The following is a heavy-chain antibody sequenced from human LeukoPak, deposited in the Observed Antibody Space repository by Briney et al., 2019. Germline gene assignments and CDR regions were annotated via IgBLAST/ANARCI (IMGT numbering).Heavy chain of an antibody. D-gene: IGHD5-18*01. CDR1: GSTFSSYA. Sequence: SVKASCKASGSTFSSYAVGWVRQAPGQGLEWMGGIIPIIGTANYTQKFQGRVTITADESTRTVYMELSSLRSEDTAVYYCARTWAEGVNYGYSKYFHHWGQGTLVIVSS. V-gene: IGHV1-69*01. CDR3: ARTWAEGVNYGYSKYFHH. CDR2: IIPIIGTA. J-gene: IGHJ1*01.